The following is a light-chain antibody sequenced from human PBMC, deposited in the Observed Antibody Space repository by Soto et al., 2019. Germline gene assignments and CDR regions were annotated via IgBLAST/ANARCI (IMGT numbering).Light chain of an antibody. J-gene: IGKJ5*01. CDR2: SAS. CDR3: QQADTFPIT. CDR1: QGISRS. Sequence: DIQMTQSPSSVSASLGDRVTITCQASQGISRSLAWYQQKPGKAPKLLIYSASSLQSVVPSRFSGSGFGTDFTLTISSLQPEDFATYYCQQADTFPITFGQGTRLEIK. V-gene: IGKV1D-12*01.